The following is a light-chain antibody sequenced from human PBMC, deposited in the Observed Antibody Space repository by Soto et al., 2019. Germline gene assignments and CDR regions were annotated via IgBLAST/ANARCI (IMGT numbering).Light chain of an antibody. CDR3: SSYASSSSLDV. CDR2: DVS. CDR1: SSDVGDYNC. Sequence: QSALTQPPSGSGSPGQSVAISCTGTSSDVGDYNCVSWYQQHPGAAPKLMIYDVSSRPSGISNRFSGSKSGNTASLTISGLQAEDEADYYCSSYASSSSLDVFGSGTKVTVL. J-gene: IGLJ1*01. V-gene: IGLV2-14*03.